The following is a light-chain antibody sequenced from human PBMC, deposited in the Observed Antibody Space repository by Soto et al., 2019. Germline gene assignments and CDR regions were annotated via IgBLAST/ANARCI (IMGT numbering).Light chain of an antibody. CDR2: AAS. J-gene: IGKJ1*01. CDR3: QKYNSAPRT. V-gene: IGKV1-27*01. Sequence: DVQMTQSPSSLSASVGDRVSITCRASQGISRYLAWYQQKPGKGPKLLIYAASTLQSGVPSRFSGSGSATDFTLTISSLQPEDVATYYCQKYNSAPRTFGQGTKVEI. CDR1: QGISRY.